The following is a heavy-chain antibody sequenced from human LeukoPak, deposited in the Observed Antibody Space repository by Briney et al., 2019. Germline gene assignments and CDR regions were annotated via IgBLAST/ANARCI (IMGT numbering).Heavy chain of an antibody. CDR3: ARGPPHGTEFFDY. CDR2: IYYTGNA. CDR1: GDSISPYY. V-gene: IGHV4-59*01. D-gene: IGHD1-26*01. J-gene: IGHJ4*02. Sequence: PSETLSLTCSISGDSISPYYWSWVRQPPGKSPEWLGHIYYTGNADYNPSPKSRITFSLDTSKNHFSLILGSVTPADTAVYFCARGPPHGTEFFDYWGPGILVTVSS.